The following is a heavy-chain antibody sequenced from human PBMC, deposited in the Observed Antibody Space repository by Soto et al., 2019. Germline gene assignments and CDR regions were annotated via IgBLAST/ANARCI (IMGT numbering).Heavy chain of an antibody. CDR1: GFTFSSYA. D-gene: IGHD1-1*01. Sequence: GGSLRLSCAASGFTFSSYAMSWVRQAPGKGLEWVSAISGSGGSTYYADSVKGRFTISRDNSKNTLYLQMNSLRAEDTAVYYCAKDWNDAPRVLGPYGMDVWGQGTTVTVSS. V-gene: IGHV3-23*01. J-gene: IGHJ6*02. CDR3: AKDWNDAPRVLGPYGMDV. CDR2: ISGSGGST.